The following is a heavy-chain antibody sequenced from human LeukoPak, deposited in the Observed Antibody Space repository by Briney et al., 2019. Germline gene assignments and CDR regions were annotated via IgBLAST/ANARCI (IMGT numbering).Heavy chain of an antibody. CDR3: ARDLGDYYFDY. CDR2: ISYDGSNK. V-gene: IGHV3-30*04. CDR1: GFTFSSYA. Sequence: GGSLRLSCAASGFTFSSYAMHWVRQAPGKGLEWVAVISYDGSNKYYADSVKGRFTISRDNSKNTLYLQMNNLRAEDTAVYYCARDLGDYYFDYWGQGTLVTVSS. J-gene: IGHJ4*02. D-gene: IGHD4-17*01.